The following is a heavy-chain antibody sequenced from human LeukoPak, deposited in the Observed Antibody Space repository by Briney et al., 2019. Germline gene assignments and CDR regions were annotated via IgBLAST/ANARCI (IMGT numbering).Heavy chain of an antibody. CDR1: GFTFSSYA. V-gene: IGHV3-23*01. CDR3: AKDLLNSYDSSGYYLFDY. D-gene: IGHD3-22*01. Sequence: GGSLRLSCAASGFTFSSYAMTWVRQAPGKGLEWVSTISGSGGSTYYADSVKGRFTISRDNSKNTLYLQMNSLRAEDTAVYYCAKDLLNSYDSSGYYLFDYWGQGTLVTVSS. CDR2: ISGSGGST. J-gene: IGHJ4*02.